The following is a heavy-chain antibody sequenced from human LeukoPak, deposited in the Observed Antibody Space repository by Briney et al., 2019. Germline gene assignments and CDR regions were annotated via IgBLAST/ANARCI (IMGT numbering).Heavy chain of an antibody. CDR1: GFTVSSDY. Sequence: GGSLRLSCAASGFTVSSDYMSWVRQAPGKGLEWVSVIYSGGNTYYADSVKGRFTISRGNSKNTLYLQMNSLRAEDTAVYYCARGLPRSYYYYGMDVWGQGTTVTVSS. CDR3: ARGLPRSYYYYGMDV. D-gene: IGHD5/OR15-5a*01. J-gene: IGHJ6*02. CDR2: IYSGGNT. V-gene: IGHV3-53*01.